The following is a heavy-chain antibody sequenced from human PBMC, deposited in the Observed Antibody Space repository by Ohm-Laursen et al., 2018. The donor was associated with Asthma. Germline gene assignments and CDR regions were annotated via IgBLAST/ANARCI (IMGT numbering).Heavy chain of an antibody. D-gene: IGHD2-2*01. CDR2: ISYDGSNK. CDR1: GFTFSSYG. J-gene: IGHJ6*02. CDR3: VRNPIVVVPAAMHLGNYYYYYGMDV. Sequence: SSLKLSCSASGFTFSSYGMHWVRQAPGKGLEWVAVISYDGSNKYYADSVKGRFTISRDNSKNTLYLQMSSLRAEDTAVYYCVRNPIVVVPAAMHLGNYYYYYGMDVWGQGTTVTVSS. V-gene: IGHV3-30*03.